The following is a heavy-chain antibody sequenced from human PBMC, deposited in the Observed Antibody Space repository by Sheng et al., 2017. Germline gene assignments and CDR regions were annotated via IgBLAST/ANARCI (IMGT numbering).Heavy chain of an antibody. J-gene: IGHJ6*02. CDR1: GFTFSSYA. D-gene: IGHD4-17*01. V-gene: IGHV3-23*04. Sequence: EVQLVESGGGLVQPGGSLRLSCAASGFTFSSYAMSWVRQAPGKGLEWVSAISGSGGSTYYADSVKGRFTISRDNSKNTLYLQMNSLRAEDTAVYYCAKDDYGDYVLGGRYYYGMDVWGQGTTVT. CDR3: AKDDYGDYVLGGRYYYGMDV. CDR2: ISGSGGST.